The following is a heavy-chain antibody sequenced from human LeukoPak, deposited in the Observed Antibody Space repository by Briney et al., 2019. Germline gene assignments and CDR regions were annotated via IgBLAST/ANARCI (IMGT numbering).Heavy chain of an antibody. Sequence: SETLSLTCAVYGGSFSGHYWTWIRQPPGKGLEWIGEINHSGSTNYNPSLKSRVTISVDTSKNQFSLKVSSVTAADTAVYYCARVKDPGGYYYYYYMDIWGEGNTVTVSS. V-gene: IGHV4-34*01. CDR3: ARVKDPGGYYYYYYMDI. J-gene: IGHJ6*03. CDR2: INHSGST. D-gene: IGHD3-16*01. CDR1: GGSFSGHY.